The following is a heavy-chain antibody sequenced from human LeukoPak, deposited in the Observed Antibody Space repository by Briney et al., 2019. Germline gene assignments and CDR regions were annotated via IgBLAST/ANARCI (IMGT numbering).Heavy chain of an antibody. CDR1: GDSVSSNSAT. V-gene: IGHV6-1*01. D-gene: IGHD6-13*01. Sequence: SQTLSLTCAISGDSVSSNSATWIWIRQSPSRGLEWLGRTYYRSKWYNDCALSVKSRLTINQDTSKNHFSLQLNSMTPEDTAVHYCARGSSSNSWYVDYWGQGTLVTVSS. J-gene: IGHJ4*02. CDR2: TYYRSKWYN. CDR3: ARGSSSNSWYVDY.